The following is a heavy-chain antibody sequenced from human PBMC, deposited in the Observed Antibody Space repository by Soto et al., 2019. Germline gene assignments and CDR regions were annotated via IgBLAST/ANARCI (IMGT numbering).Heavy chain of an antibody. CDR1: GFSLRTSGVG. CDR3: AHLTAGAFYFDY. D-gene: IGHD2-21*02. V-gene: IGHV2-5*02. Sequence: QITLKESGPTLVKPTQTLTLTCTFSGFSLRTSGVGVGWIRQPPGKALEWLALIYWDDGKRYSPSLKSRLTITKDTSKNQVVLRMTNLDPVDTATYYRAHLTAGAFYFDYWGQGTLVTVSS. CDR2: IYWDDGK. J-gene: IGHJ4*02.